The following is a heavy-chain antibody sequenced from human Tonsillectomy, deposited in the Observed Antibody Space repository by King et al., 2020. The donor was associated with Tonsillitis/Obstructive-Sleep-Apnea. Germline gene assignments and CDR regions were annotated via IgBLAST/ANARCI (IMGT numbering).Heavy chain of an antibody. CDR1: GFTFSSYA. V-gene: IGHV3-30*04. Sequence: VQLVESGGGVVQPGRSLRLSCAASGFTFSSYAMHWVRQAPGKGLEWVAVISYDGSNKYYADSVKGRFTISRENSKNTLYLQMNSLRAEDTAVYYCARGGAGQSYYYYGMDVWGQGTTVTVSS. CDR3: ARGGAGQSYYYYGMDV. J-gene: IGHJ6*01. D-gene: IGHD3-10*01. CDR2: ISYDGSNK.